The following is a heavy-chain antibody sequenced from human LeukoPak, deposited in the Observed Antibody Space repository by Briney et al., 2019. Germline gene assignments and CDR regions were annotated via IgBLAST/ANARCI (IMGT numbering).Heavy chain of an antibody. J-gene: IGHJ5*01. CDR2: IYYSGST. V-gene: IGHV4-39*01. CDR3: ARHKGPHIARIVLRNNWFDS. D-gene: IGHD3-22*01. Sequence: PSETLSLTCTVSGGSIGRSSYYWAWIRQPPGKGLEWIGNIYYSGSTNYNPSLKSRVIISADTSKNRFSLRLNSLIATDTALYYCARHKGPHIARIVLRNNWFDSWGQGILVIVSS. CDR1: GGSIGRSSYY.